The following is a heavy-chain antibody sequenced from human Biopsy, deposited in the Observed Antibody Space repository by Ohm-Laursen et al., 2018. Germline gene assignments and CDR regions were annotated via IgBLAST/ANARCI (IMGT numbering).Heavy chain of an antibody. V-gene: IGHV4-31*01. CDR1: GGSINSGGHF. CDR2: IYDNGDT. Sequence: SQTLSLTCSVSGGSINSGGHFWGWVRQSPGKGLEWIGYIYDNGDTHYNPSLMSLVSISADTSKNQVSLRLNSVTAADTAVYYCARERDPWGQGTLVTVSS. J-gene: IGHJ5*02. CDR3: ARERDP.